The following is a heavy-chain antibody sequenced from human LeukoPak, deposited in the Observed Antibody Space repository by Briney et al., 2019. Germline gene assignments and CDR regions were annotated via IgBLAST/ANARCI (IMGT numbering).Heavy chain of an antibody. J-gene: IGHJ6*02. V-gene: IGHV3-23*01. CDR2: IGGSGDTT. Sequence: PGGSLRLSCAASEFTFSTSAMNWVRQAPGKGLEWVSVIGGSGDTTYYADSVRGRFTISRDNFKNTLYLQMNSLTAEDTAIYYCAKGKSLPHYYYYGMDVWGQGTTVTASS. CDR3: AKGKSLPHYYYYGMDV. CDR1: EFTFSTSA.